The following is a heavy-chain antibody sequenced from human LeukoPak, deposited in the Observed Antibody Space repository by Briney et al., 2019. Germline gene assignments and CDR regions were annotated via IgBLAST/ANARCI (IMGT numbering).Heavy chain of an antibody. J-gene: IGHJ4*02. Sequence: SETLSLTCAVYGGSFSGYYWSWIRQPPGKGLEWIGEINHSGSTNYNPSLKSRVTISVDTSKNQFSLKLSSVTAAGTAVYYCARDNEGRWLSNWGQGTLVTVSS. D-gene: IGHD5-24*01. CDR3: ARDNEGRWLSN. CDR2: INHSGST. CDR1: GGSFSGYY. V-gene: IGHV4-34*01.